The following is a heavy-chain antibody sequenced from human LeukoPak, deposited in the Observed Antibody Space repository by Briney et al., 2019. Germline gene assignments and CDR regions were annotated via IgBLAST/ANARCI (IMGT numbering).Heavy chain of an antibody. J-gene: IGHJ6*03. CDR1: GGTFSSYA. CDR3: ARAGGIAAAGTYCYYYYYMDV. D-gene: IGHD6-13*01. CDR2: IIPIFGTA. V-gene: IGHV1-69*01. Sequence: SVKVSCKASGGTFSSYAISWVRQAPGQGLEWMGGIIPIFGTANYAQKFQGRVTITADESTSTAYMELSSLRSEDTAVYYCARAGGIAAAGTYCYYYYYMDVWGKGTTVTVSS.